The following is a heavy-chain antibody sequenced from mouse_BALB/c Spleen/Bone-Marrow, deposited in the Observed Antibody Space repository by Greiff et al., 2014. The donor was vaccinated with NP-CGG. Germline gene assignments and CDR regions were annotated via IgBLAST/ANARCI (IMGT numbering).Heavy chain of an antibody. D-gene: IGHD2-4*01. CDR2: IYPGDGNT. CDR1: GYAFSSSW. V-gene: IGHV1-82*01. CDR3: ALYDYDGLSWFAY. J-gene: IGHJ3*01. Sequence: QVQLQQSXPELVKPGASVKISCKASGYAFSSSWMNWVKQRPGQGLEWIGRIYPGDGNTNYNGKFKGKATLTADKSSTTAYMQLSSLTSVDSAVYFCALYDYDGLSWFAYWGQGTLVTVSA.